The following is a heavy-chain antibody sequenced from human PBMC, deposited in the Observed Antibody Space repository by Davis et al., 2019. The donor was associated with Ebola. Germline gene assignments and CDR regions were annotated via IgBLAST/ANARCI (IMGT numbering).Heavy chain of an antibody. CDR3: AVEYYYDNGGNWHASELY. CDR2: ISHDGNKK. V-gene: IGHV3-30*02. J-gene: IGHJ4*02. Sequence: GESLKISCEASGFTFNTYGVHWVRQAPGKGLEWAAFISHDGNKKYYADSVKGRFTISRDNSKNTLYLQMNSLRPEDTAVYYCAVEYYYDNGGNWHASELYWGQGTLVTVSS. D-gene: IGHD3-22*01. CDR1: GFTFNTYG.